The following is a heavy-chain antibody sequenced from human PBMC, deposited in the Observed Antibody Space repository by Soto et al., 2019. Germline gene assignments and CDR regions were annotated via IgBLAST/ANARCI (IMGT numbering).Heavy chain of an antibody. J-gene: IGHJ4*02. D-gene: IGHD2-2*01. CDR3: TTVFSESVVPDY. V-gene: IGHV3-15*01. CDR1: GFTFSNAW. Sequence: EVQLVESGGGLVKPGGSLRLSCAASGFTFSNAWMSWVRQAPGKGLEWVGRIKSKTDGGTTDYAAPVKGRFTISRDDSKNTLYLQMNSLKTEDAAVYYCTTVFSESVVPDYWGQGTLVTVSS. CDR2: IKSKTDGGTT.